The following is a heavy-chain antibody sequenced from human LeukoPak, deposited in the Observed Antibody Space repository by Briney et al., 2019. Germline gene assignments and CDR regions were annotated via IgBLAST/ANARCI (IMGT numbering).Heavy chain of an antibody. V-gene: IGHV3-48*03. CDR3: ARDPYSGSYGDYYYYYMDV. CDR1: GFTFSIYE. Sequence: PGGSLRLSCVASGFTFSIYEMNWVRQAPGKGLEWLSYIGSSDRTTHYADSVKGRFTISRDNAKNSLYLQMNSLRAEDTAVYYCARDPYSGSYGDYYYYYMDVWGKGTTVTISS. J-gene: IGHJ6*03. CDR2: IGSSDRTT. D-gene: IGHD1-26*01.